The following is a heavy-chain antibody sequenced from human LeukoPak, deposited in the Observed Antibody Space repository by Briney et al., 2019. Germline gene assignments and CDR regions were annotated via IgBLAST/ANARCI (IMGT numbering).Heavy chain of an antibody. CDR2: IKQDGGQI. J-gene: IGHJ4*02. V-gene: IGHV3-7*01. CDR1: GFIFSTYW. D-gene: IGHD4-23*01. CDR3: AKALSYPAGGTTFDYDY. Sequence: PGGSLRLSCAASGFIFSTYWMTWVSQAPGKGLEWVANIKQDGGQIYYVDSVKGRFTISRDNARKELYLQMNSLRAEDTAVYYCAKALSYPAGGTTFDYDYWGQGTLVTVSS.